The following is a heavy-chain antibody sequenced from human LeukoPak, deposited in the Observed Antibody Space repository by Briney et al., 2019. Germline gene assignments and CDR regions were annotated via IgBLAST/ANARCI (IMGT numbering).Heavy chain of an antibody. J-gene: IGHJ4*02. CDR2: INDDSTDI. CDR1: GFPFSLYA. Sequence: GGALRLSCAASGFPFSLYAMNWVRQAPGKGLDGVSYINDDSTDIHYAHSVKGRFSISRDSSRNTLYLQLSRLRAEDTAVYYRARDTLTPGLIDSWGQGKPVTVSS. CDR3: ARDTLTPGLIDS. V-gene: IGHV3-21*05.